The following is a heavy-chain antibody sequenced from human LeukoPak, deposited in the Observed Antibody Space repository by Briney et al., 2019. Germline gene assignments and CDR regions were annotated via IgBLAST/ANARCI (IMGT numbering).Heavy chain of an antibody. D-gene: IGHD1-1*01. CDR1: GGSISSGSYY. CDR2: IYTSGST. J-gene: IGHJ5*02. V-gene: IGHV4-61*02. Sequence: SETLSLTCTVSGGSISSGSYYWSWIRQPAGKGLEWIGRIYTSGSTYYNPSLKSRVTISVYTSKNQFSLKLSSVTAADTSVYYCARVPGGALNWFDPWGQGTLVTVSS. CDR3: ARVPGGALNWFDP.